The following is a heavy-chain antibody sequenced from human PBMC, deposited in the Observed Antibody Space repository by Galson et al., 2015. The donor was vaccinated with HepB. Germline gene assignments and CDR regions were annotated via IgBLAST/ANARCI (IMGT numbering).Heavy chain of an antibody. J-gene: IGHJ6*02. CDR2: ISGSGGSR. D-gene: IGHD6-19*01. CDR1: GFTFSSYA. V-gene: IGHV3-23*01. CDR3: AKDYSPDWYEEYYYGMGV. Sequence: SLRLSCAASGFTFSSYAMSWVRQAPGKGLEWVSSISGSGGSRYYADSVKGRFTISRDNSKNTLYLQMNSLRAEDTAVYYCAKDYSPDWYEEYYYGMGVWGLGTTVTVSS.